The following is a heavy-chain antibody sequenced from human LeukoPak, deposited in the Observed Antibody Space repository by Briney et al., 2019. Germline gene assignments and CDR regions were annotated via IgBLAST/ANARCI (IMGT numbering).Heavy chain of an antibody. CDR3: AKGPKENWYFDL. J-gene: IGHJ2*01. V-gene: IGHV3-9*03. CDR2: MNWKTDIV. Sequence: GRSLRLSCAASGFNFNFDDYAFHWVRQAPGKGLEWVSGMNWKTDIVAYADSVKGRFTIPRDNDRKSVHLQMNSLTPDDMAVYHCAKGPKENWYFDLWGRGTLVTVSS. CDR1: GFNFNFDDYA.